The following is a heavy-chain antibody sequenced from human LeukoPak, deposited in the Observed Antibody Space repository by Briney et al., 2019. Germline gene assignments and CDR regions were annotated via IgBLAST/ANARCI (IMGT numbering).Heavy chain of an antibody. CDR1: GYTFTGYY. D-gene: IGHD3-22*01. CDR2: INPNSGGT. V-gene: IGHV1-2*06. Sequence: ASVKVSCKASGYTFTGYYMHWVRQAPGQGLEWMGRINPNSGGTNYAQKLQGRVTMTTDTSTSTAYMELRSLRSDDTAVYYCAKLRWDSSGHFDYWGQGTLVTVSS. J-gene: IGHJ4*02. CDR3: AKLRWDSSGHFDY.